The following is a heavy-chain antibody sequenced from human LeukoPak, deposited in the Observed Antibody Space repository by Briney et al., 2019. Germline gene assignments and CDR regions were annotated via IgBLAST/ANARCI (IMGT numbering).Heavy chain of an antibody. CDR2: IKSKTDGGTT. Sequence: PGGSLRLSCAASGFTFSNAWMSWVRQAPGKGLEWVGRIKSKTDGGTTDYAAHVKGRFTISRDDSKNTLYLQMNSLKTEDTAVYYCTTNSRNEGLLDYWGQGTLVTVSS. D-gene: IGHD3-10*01. J-gene: IGHJ4*02. CDR1: GFTFSNAW. V-gene: IGHV3-15*01. CDR3: TTNSRNEGLLDY.